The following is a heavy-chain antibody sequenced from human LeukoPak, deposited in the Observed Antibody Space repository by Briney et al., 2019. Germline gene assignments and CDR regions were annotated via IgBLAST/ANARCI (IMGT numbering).Heavy chain of an antibody. V-gene: IGHV1-46*01. CDR3: ARDDYDDRSGYQHSTRNDY. CDR2: INPSGGST. J-gene: IGHJ4*02. Sequence: GASVKVSCKASGYTFTSYYMHWVRQAPGQGLEWMGIINPSGGSTNYAQKFQGRVTMTRDTSTSTVYMELSSLRSEDTAVYCCARDDYDDRSGYQHSTRNDYWGQGTLVTVSS. CDR1: GYTFTSYY. D-gene: IGHD3-22*01.